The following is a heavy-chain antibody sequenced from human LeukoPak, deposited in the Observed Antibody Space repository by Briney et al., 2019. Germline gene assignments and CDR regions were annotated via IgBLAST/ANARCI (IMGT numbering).Heavy chain of an antibody. V-gene: IGHV3-74*01. Sequence: GGSLRLSCAASGFTFSSYWMHWVRQAPGKGLVWVSRINSDGSSTSYADSVKGRFTISRENAKNSLYLQMNSLRAGDTAVYYCARDTGGKGAFDYWGQGTLVTVSS. J-gene: IGHJ4*02. CDR2: INSDGSST. CDR1: GFTFSSYW. D-gene: IGHD4-23*01. CDR3: ARDTGGKGAFDY.